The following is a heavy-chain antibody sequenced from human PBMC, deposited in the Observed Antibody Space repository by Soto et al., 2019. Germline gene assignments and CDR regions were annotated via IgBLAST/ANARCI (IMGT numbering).Heavy chain of an antibody. CDR1: GLTFSSYA. CDR3: AKDKVAGSYFDY. J-gene: IGHJ4*02. CDR2: ISGSGGST. Sequence: PGGSLRLSCAASGLTFSSYAMSWVRQAPGKGLEWVSAISGSGGSTYYADSVKGRFTISRDNSKNTLYLQMNSLRAEDTAVYYCAKDKVAGSYFDYWGQGTLVTVSS. D-gene: IGHD6-19*01. V-gene: IGHV3-23*01.